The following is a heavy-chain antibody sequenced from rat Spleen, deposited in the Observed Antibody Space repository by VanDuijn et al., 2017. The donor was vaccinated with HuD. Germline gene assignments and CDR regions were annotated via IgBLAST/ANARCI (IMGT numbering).Heavy chain of an antibody. V-gene: IGHV5-19*01. CDR2: ISPSGGSS. J-gene: IGHJ2*01. Sequence: EVQLVETGGGLVQPGRSLKLSCAASGFTFSNYGMHWIRQAPTKGLEWVASISPSGGSSHYRDSVKGRFTISRDNSVKTAYLQVNSLRSEDTATYYCAVAGYGYWGQGVMVTVSS. CDR1: GFTFSNYG. CDR3: AVAGYGY. D-gene: IGHD4-3*01.